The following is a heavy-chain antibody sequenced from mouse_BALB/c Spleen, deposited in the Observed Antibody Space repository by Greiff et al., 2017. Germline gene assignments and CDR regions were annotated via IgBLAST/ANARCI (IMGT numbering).Heavy chain of an antibody. D-gene: IGHD1-1*01. J-gene: IGHJ2*01. Sequence: DVMLVESGGGLVQPGGSLKLSCAASGFTFSSYTMSWVRQTPEKRLEWVAYISNGGGSTYYPDTVKGRFTISRDNAKNTLYLQMSSLKSEDTAMYYCARHNYGSSYVDYWGQGTTLTVSS. CDR1: GFTFSSYT. V-gene: IGHV5-12-2*01. CDR2: ISNGGGST. CDR3: ARHNYGSSYVDY.